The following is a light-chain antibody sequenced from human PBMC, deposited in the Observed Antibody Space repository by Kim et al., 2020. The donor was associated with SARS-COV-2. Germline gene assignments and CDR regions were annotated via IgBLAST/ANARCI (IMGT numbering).Light chain of an antibody. CDR2: QDS. J-gene: IGLJ2*01. CDR1: KLGDKY. Sequence: SVSPGQTASITCSGDKLGDKYACWYQQKPGQSPVLVIYQDSKRPSGIPERFSGSNSGNTATLTISGTQAMDEADYYCQAWDSYVVFGGGTKLTVL. CDR3: QAWDSYVV. V-gene: IGLV3-1*01.